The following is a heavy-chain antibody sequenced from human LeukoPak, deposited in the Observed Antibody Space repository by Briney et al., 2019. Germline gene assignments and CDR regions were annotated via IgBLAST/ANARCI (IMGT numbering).Heavy chain of an antibody. J-gene: IGHJ4*02. CDR3: AGGYCSGGSCDSEFDY. CDR1: GFTFSSYS. CDR2: ISSSSSYI. V-gene: IGHV3-21*04. D-gene: IGHD2-15*01. Sequence: GGSLRLSCAASGFTFSSYSMNWVRQAPGKGLEWVSSISSSSSYIYYADSVKGRFTISRDNAKNSLYLQMNSLRAEDTAVYYCAGGYCSGGSCDSEFDYWGQGTLVTVSS.